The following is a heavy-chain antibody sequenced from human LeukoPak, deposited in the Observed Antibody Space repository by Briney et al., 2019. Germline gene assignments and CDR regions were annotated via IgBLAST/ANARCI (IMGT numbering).Heavy chain of an antibody. CDR1: GGTFSSYA. V-gene: IGHV1-69*04. J-gene: IGHJ4*02. CDR3: ARAGMGYSGYDLDY. Sequence: GASVKVSCKASGGTFSSYAISWVRQAPGQGPEWMGRIIPILGIANYAQKFQGRVTITADKSTSTAYMELSSLRSEDTAVYYCARAGMGYSGYDLDYWGQGTLVTVSS. CDR2: IIPILGIA. D-gene: IGHD5-12*01.